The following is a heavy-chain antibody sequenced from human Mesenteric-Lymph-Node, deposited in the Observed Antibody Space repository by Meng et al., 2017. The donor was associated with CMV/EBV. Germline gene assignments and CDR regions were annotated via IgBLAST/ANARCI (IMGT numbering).Heavy chain of an antibody. CDR2: ISSTRKYI. CDR3: ARDDRRDARVSWYFDL. D-gene: IGHD2-21*01. Sequence: FSFTGFGMNWVRQAPGRGLEWVSSISSTRKYIYYSDSVKGRFTISRDNGNNSLYLQLNNLRAEDTAVYFCARDDRRDARVSWYFDLWGRGTLVTVSS. CDR1: FSFTGFG. V-gene: IGHV3-21*06. J-gene: IGHJ2*01.